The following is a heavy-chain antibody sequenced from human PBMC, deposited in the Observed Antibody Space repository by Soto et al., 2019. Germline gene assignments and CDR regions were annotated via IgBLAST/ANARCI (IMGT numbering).Heavy chain of an antibody. J-gene: IGHJ6*02. CDR2: IYPGDSDT. CDR1: GYSFTSYW. D-gene: IGHD4-4*01. CDR3: ARVTVTPSDSYYGMDV. V-gene: IGHV5-51*01. Sequence: GESRKISCKGSGYSFTSYWIGWVRQMPGKGLEWMGIIYPGDSDTRYSPSFQGQVTISADKSISTAYLQWSSLKASDTAMYYCARVTVTPSDSYYGMDVWGQGTTVTVSS.